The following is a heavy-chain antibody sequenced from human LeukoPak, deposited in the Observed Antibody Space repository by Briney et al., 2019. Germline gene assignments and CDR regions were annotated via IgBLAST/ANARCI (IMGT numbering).Heavy chain of an antibody. CDR3: ASLSDYYGSGSYGN. CDR2: ISAYNGNT. CDR1: GYTFTSYG. Sequence: ASEKVSCKASGYTFTSYGISWVRQAPGQGLEWMGWISAYNGNTNYAQKLQGRVTMTTDTSTSTAYMALRSLRSDDTAVYYCASLSDYYGSGSYGNWGQGTLVTVSS. V-gene: IGHV1-18*01. J-gene: IGHJ4*02. D-gene: IGHD3-10*01.